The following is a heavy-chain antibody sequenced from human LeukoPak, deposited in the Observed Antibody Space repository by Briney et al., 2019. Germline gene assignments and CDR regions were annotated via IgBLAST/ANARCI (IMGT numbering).Heavy chain of an antibody. V-gene: IGHV1-18*01. J-gene: IGHJ4*02. Sequence: GASVKVSCKASGYTFTSYGISWVLQAPGQGLEWMGWISAYNGNTNYAQKLQGRVTMTTDTSTSTAYMELRSLRSDDTAVYYCARVPGYCSGGSCYHFDYWGQGTLVTVSS. CDR2: ISAYNGNT. D-gene: IGHD2-15*01. CDR3: ARVPGYCSGGSCYHFDY. CDR1: GYTFTSYG.